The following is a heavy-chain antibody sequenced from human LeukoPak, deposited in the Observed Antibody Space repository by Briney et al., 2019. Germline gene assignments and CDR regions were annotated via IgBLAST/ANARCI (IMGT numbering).Heavy chain of an antibody. CDR3: ARYSPAAGTIDY. J-gene: IGHJ4*02. CDR2: IYYSGST. CDR1: GGSISSYY. Sequence: SETLSLTCTVSGGSISSYYWSWIRQPPGKGLEWIGYIYYSGSTNYNPSLKSRVTISVDTSKNQFSLKLSSVTAADTAVYYCARYSPAAGTIDYWGQGTLVTVSS. D-gene: IGHD6-13*01. V-gene: IGHV4-59*01.